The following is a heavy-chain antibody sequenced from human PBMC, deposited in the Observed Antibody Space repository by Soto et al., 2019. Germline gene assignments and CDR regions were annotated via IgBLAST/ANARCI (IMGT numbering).Heavy chain of an antibody. CDR3: AREGTNGTTRREYYYYGMDV. D-gene: IGHD1-1*01. CDR2: IKQDGSEK. CDR1: GFTFSSYW. V-gene: IGHV3-7*01. J-gene: IGHJ6*02. Sequence: GGSLRLSCAASGFTFSSYWMSWVRQAPGKGLEWVATIKQDGSEKYYVDSVKGRFTISRDNAKNSLYLQMNSLRAEDTAVYYCAREGTNGTTRREYYYYGMDVWGQGTTVTVSS.